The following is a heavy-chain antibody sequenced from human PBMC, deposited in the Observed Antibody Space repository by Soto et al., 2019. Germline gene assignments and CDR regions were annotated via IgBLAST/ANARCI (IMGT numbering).Heavy chain of an antibody. J-gene: IGHJ4*02. CDR2: ISYDGSNK. Sequence: PGGSLRLSCAASGFTFSSYGMHWVRQAPGKGLEWVAVISYDGSNKYYADSVKGRFTISRDNSKNTLYLQMNSLRAEDTAVYYCAKVSYDFWRGYPDYWSQGTLVTVSS. CDR3: AKVSYDFWRGYPDY. V-gene: IGHV3-30*18. CDR1: GFTFSSYG. D-gene: IGHD3-3*01.